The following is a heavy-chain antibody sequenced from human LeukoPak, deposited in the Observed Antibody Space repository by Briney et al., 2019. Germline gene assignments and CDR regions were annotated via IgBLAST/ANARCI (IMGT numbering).Heavy chain of an antibody. CDR3: ASGRTIFYYYMDV. Sequence: ASVKVPCKASGYTFTGYYLHWVRQAPGQGLEWMGWIKPNSGDTNYAQKFQGRVTMTRDTSISTVYMELSRLRSDDTAVYFCASGRTIFYYYMDVWGKGTTVTVSS. CDR2: IKPNSGDT. J-gene: IGHJ6*03. CDR1: GYTFTGYY. V-gene: IGHV1-2*02. D-gene: IGHD3-3*02.